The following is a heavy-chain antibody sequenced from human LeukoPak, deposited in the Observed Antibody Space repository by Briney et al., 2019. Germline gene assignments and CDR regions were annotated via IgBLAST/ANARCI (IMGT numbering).Heavy chain of an antibody. CDR1: GFTFSSYD. D-gene: IGHD4-11*01. CDR2: IGTAGDT. CDR3: ARGGYDYSNHDAFDI. V-gene: IGHV3-13*01. J-gene: IGHJ3*02. Sequence: GGSLRLSCAASGFTFSSYDMHWVRQATGKGLKWVSAIGTAGDTYYPGSVKGRFTISRENAKNSLYLQMNSLRAGDTAVYYCARGGYDYSNHDAFDIWGQGTMVTVSS.